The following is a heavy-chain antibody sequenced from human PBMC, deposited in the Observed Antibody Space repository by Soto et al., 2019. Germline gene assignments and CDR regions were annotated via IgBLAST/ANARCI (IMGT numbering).Heavy chain of an antibody. CDR3: ARDHKDYYDTSGYYDY. J-gene: IGHJ4*02. CDR2: INNDGSST. CDR1: GFNFNTYW. Sequence: EVQLVESGGGLVQPGGSLRLSCAASGFNFNTYWMHWVRQAPGKGLVWVSRINNDGSSTTYADSVKGRFTISRDNIKNTLYLQMNSLRADDTAVYYCARDHKDYYDTSGYYDYWGQGTLVSVSS. D-gene: IGHD3-22*01. V-gene: IGHV3-74*03.